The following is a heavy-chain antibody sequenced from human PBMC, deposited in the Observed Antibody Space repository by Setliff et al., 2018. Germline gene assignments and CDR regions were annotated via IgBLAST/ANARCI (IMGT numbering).Heavy chain of an antibody. CDR1: ALTFSSYW. V-gene: IGHV3-7*01. D-gene: IGHD2-21*01. Sequence: LRLSCAASALTFSSYWMNWVRQAPGKGLEWVANIKQDGSEIYYVDSVRGRFTISRDTAKNSVYLQMNSLRAEDTAVYYCASGDWFYFDCWGQGTLVTVS. CDR2: IKQDGSEI. CDR3: ASGDWFYFDC. J-gene: IGHJ4*02.